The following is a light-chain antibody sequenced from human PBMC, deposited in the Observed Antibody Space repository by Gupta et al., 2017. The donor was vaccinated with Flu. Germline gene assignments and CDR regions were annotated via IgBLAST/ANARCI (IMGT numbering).Light chain of an antibody. CDR3: RQYGNSPRT. V-gene: IGKV3-20*01. CDR2: GAS. Sequence: EIVLTQSPGTLSLSPGERATLSCRASQSVSSNYLAWYQQKPGQAPRLLIYGASSRATGTPDRFSGSGSGTDFTLTISRREPEDFAVYYCRQYGNSPRTFGQGTRVEVK. CDR1: QSVSSNY. J-gene: IGKJ1*01.